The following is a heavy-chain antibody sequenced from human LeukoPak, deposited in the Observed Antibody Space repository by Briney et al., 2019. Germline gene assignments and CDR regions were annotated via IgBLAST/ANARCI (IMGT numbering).Heavy chain of an antibody. V-gene: IGHV3-48*03. D-gene: IGHD2-15*01. CDR3: ARAAADMVAYLDY. CDR2: ISSSGSTI. J-gene: IGHJ4*02. Sequence: GGSLRLSCAASGLTFSSYEMNWVRQAPGKGLEWVSYISSSGSTIYYADSVKGRFTISRDNVKNSLYLQMNSLRAEDTAVYYCARAAADMVAYLDYWGQGTLVTVSS. CDR1: GLTFSSYE.